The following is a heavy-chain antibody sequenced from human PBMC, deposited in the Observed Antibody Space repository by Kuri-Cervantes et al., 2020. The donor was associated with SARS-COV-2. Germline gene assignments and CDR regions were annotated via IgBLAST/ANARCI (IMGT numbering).Heavy chain of an antibody. CDR1: GGSVSSGSYY. D-gene: IGHD3-22*01. V-gene: IGHV4-61*01. CDR2: VYSSGST. J-gene: IGHJ4*02. Sequence: SETLSLTCTVSGGSVSSGSYYWSWIRQPPGKGLEWIGYVYSSGSTNYSPSLKSRVTMSVETSKNQFSLKLTSVTAADTAVYYCTRAGYDNSGYYYSFDFWGQGTLVTVSS. CDR3: TRAGYDNSGYYYSFDF.